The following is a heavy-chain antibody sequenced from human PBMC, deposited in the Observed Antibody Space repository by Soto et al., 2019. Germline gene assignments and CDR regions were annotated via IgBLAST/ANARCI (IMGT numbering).Heavy chain of an antibody. CDR1: GFTFSSYG. V-gene: IGHV3-33*01. J-gene: IGHJ4*02. D-gene: IGHD4-17*01. CDR2: IWYDGSNK. CDR3: ARATVTTWYFDY. Sequence: QVQLVESGGGVVQPGRPLRLSCAASGFTFSSYGMHWVRQAPGKGLEWVAVIWYDGSNKYYADSVKGRFTISRDNSKNTLYLRMNSLRAEDTAVYYCARATVTTWYFDYWGQGTLVTVSS.